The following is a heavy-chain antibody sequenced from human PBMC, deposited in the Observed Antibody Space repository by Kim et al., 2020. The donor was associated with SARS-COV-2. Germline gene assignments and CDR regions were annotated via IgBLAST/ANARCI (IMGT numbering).Heavy chain of an antibody. V-gene: IGHV1-3*01. J-gene: IGHJ6*02. CDR1: GYTFTSYA. D-gene: IGHD5-12*01. CDR2: INAGNGNT. CDR3: AREYSVAHYYYYGMDV. Sequence: ASVKVSCKASGYTFTSYAMHWVRQAPRQRLEWMGWINAGNGNTKYSQKFQGRVTITRDTSASTAYMELSSLRSEDTAVYYCAREYSVAHYYYYGMDVWGQGTTVTVSS.